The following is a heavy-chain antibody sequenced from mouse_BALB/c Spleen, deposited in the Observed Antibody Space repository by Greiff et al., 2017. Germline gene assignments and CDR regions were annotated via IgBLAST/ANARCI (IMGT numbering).Heavy chain of an antibody. CDR1: GYAFSSYW. CDR2: IYPGDGAT. Sequence: QVQLQQSGAELVRPGSSVKISCKASGYAFSSYWMNWVKQRPGQGLEWIGQIYPGDGATNYNGKFKGKATLTADKSSSTAYMQLSSLTSEDSAVYFCARGDSSYYAMDYWGQGTSVTVSS. CDR3: ARGDSSYYAMDY. J-gene: IGHJ4*01. V-gene: IGHV1-80*01.